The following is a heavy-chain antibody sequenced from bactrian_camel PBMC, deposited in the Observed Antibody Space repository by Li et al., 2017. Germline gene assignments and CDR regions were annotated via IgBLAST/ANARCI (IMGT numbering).Heavy chain of an antibody. Sequence: VQLVESGGRSVEPGGSLRLSCEASGYSTLGSKCIGWFRQAPGKEREGVAITYTGGGSTYLADNAKGRFTISHAGRTLYLQMNSLKPEDSAMYTCAAGEDTSNRNTLVACGYRYWGQGTQVTVS. D-gene: IGHD6*01. V-gene: IGHV3S1*01. CDR2: TYTGGGST. CDR1: GYSTLGSKC. CDR3: AAGEDTSNRNTLVACGYRY. J-gene: IGHJ4*01.